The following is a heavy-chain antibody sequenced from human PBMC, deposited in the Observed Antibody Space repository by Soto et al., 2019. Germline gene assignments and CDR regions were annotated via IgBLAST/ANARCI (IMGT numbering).Heavy chain of an antibody. D-gene: IGHD4-17*01. Sequence: QVQLQESGPGLVKPSQTLSLTCTVSGGSISSGDYYWSWIRQPPGKGLEWIGYIYYSGSTYYNPSLKSRVTISVDTSKNQFSLKLSSVTAADTAVYYCARGGLDYGGNGERYYYYGMDVWGQGTTVTVSS. CDR2: IYYSGST. J-gene: IGHJ6*02. CDR3: ARGGLDYGGNGERYYYYGMDV. CDR1: GGSISSGDYY. V-gene: IGHV4-30-4*01.